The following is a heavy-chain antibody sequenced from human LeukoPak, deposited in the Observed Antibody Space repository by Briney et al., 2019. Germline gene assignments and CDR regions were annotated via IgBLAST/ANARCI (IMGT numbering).Heavy chain of an antibody. J-gene: IGHJ6*03. CDR3: ARKGALWFGELFHYMDV. D-gene: IGHD3-10*01. CDR1: GGTFSSYA. Sequence: SVKVSCKASGGTFSSYAISWVRQAPGQGLEWMGGIIAICGTAYYAQKVQGRVTITADDSTSTAYMELNSLRSEDTAVYYCARKGALWFGELFHYMDVWGKGTTVTVSS. CDR2: IIAICGTA. V-gene: IGHV1-69*01.